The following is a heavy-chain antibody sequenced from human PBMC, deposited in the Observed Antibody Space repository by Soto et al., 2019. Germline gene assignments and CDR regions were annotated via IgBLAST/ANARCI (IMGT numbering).Heavy chain of an antibody. D-gene: IGHD2-15*01. Sequence: SETLSLTCTVSGGSISRYYWGWLRQPPGKGLEWIGSIYYSGSTYYNPSLKSRVTISVDTSNNQFSLTLKYVTAADTAVYYCATLPPRIEVTVLPIPTWGQGTLVTVSS. CDR3: ATLPPRIEVTVLPIPT. J-gene: IGHJ5*02. CDR1: GGSISRYY. CDR2: IYYSGST. V-gene: IGHV4-39*07.